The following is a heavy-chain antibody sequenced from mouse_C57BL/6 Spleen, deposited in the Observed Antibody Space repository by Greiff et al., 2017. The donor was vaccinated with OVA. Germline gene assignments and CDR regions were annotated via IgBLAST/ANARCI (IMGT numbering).Heavy chain of an antibody. CDR1: GYTFTDYE. V-gene: IGHV1-15*01. J-gene: IGHJ1*03. Sequence: QVQLQQSGAELVRPGASVTLSCKASGYTFTDYEMHWVKQTPVHGLEWIGAIDPETGGTAYNQKFKGKAILTADKSSSTAYMELRSLTSEDSAVYYCIYSNYAYFDVWGTGTTVTVSS. CDR3: IYSNYAYFDV. CDR2: IDPETGGT. D-gene: IGHD2-5*01.